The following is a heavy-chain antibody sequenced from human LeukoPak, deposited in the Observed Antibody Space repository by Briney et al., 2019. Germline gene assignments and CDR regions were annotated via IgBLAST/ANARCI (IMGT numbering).Heavy chain of an antibody. CDR2: ISSSSSTI. Sequence: GGSLRLSCAASGFTFSSYSMNWVRQAPGKGLEWVSYISSSSSTIYYADSVKGRFTISRDNAKNSLYLQMNSLRAEDTAVYYCAREERIAAAGTNGWFDPWGQGTLVTVSS. CDR3: AREERIAAAGTNGWFDP. D-gene: IGHD6-13*01. J-gene: IGHJ5*02. CDR1: GFTFSSYS. V-gene: IGHV3-48*01.